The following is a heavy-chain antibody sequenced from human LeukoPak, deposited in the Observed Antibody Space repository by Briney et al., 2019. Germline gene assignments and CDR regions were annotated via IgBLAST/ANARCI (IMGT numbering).Heavy chain of an antibody. V-gene: IGHV3-48*03. CDR3: ARDMGGPPAYYYYYMDV. CDR2: ISSSGSTI. CDR1: GFTFSSYE. D-gene: IGHD3-16*01. Sequence: GGSLRLSCAASGFTFSSYEMHWVRQAPGKGLEWVSYISSSGSTIYYADSVKGRFTISRDNAKNSLYLQMNSLRAEDTAVYYCARDMGGPPAYYYYYMDVWGKGTTVTVSS. J-gene: IGHJ6*03.